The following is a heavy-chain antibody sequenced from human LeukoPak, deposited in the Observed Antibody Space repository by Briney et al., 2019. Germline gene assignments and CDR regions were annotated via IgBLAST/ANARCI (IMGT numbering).Heavy chain of an antibody. J-gene: IGHJ4*02. CDR1: ENSFTNCW. CDR2: IYPGDSDT. V-gene: IGHV5-51*01. Sequence: GESLKISCKGSENSFTNCWIAWVRQMPGKGLEWVGIIYPGDSDTRYSPTFQGQVTISADRSTTTAYLQWSGLEASDTAMYYCARSIDSTTSTLPFWGQGTLVTVSS. CDR3: ARSIDSTTSTLPF. D-gene: IGHD5-24*01.